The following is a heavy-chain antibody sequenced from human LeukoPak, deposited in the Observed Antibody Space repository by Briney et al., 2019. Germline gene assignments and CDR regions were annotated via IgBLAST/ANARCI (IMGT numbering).Heavy chain of an antibody. CDR3: ARSSYPYYFDY. CDR1: GFTFSSYW. CDR2: INNDGSST. V-gene: IGHV3-74*01. D-gene: IGHD3-10*01. Sequence: PGGSLRLSCGASGFTFSSYWMHWVRQAPGKGLVWVSRINNDGSSTIYADSVRGRFTISRDNAKNALYLQMNGLRAEDTSVYFCARSSYPYYFDYWRQGTLVTVSS. J-gene: IGHJ4*02.